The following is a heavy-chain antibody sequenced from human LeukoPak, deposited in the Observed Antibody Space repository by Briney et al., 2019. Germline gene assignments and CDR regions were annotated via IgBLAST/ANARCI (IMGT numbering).Heavy chain of an antibody. CDR3: ARSLRGYSLWYFDY. Sequence: ALVKVSCKASGGTFSSYAISWVRQAPGQGLEWMGRIIPIFGTANYAQKFQGRVTITTDESTSTAYMELSSLRSEDTAVYYCARSLRGYSLWYFDYWGQGTLVTVSS. CDR1: GGTFSSYA. D-gene: IGHD5-18*01. CDR2: IIPIFGTA. J-gene: IGHJ4*02. V-gene: IGHV1-69*05.